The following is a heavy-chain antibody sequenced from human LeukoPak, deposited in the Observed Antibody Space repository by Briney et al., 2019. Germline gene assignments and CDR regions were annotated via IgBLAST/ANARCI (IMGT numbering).Heavy chain of an antibody. CDR1: GYTFTSYG. CDR3: ARDRMGTMSEPDDY. V-gene: IGHV1-18*01. D-gene: IGHD1-7*01. Sequence: ASVKVSCKASGYTFTSYGISWVRQAPGQGLEWMGWISAYNGNTNYAQKLQGRVTMTTDTSTSTAYMELRSLRSDDTAVYYCARDRMGTMSEPDDYWGQGTLVTVSS. CDR2: ISAYNGNT. J-gene: IGHJ4*02.